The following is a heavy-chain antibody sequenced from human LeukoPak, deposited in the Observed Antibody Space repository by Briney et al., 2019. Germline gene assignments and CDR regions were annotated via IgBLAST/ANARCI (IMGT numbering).Heavy chain of an antibody. CDR3: ASSGAYSSSWYFDY. V-gene: IGHV4-59*01. J-gene: IGHJ4*02. CDR1: GGSISSYF. D-gene: IGHD6-13*01. CDR2: IYYSGST. Sequence: SETLSLTCTVSGGSISSYFWSWIRQPPGKGLEWIGYIYYSGSTNYNPSLKSRVTISIDTSKNQFSLQLSSVTAADTAVYYCASSGAYSSSWYFDYWGQGTLVTVSS.